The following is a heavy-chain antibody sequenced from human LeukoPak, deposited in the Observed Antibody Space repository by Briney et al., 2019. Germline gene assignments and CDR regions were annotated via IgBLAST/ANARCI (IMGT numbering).Heavy chain of an antibody. CDR2: MSPNSGNT. D-gene: IGHD3-10*01. Sequence: ASVKVSCKSSGYTFTSYDIHWVRQATGQGLEWMGWMSPNSGNTVYARKFQGRVTMTRNISIATAYMELNSLRSEDTAVYYCARGETPSGPFDYWGQGTLVTVSS. CDR1: GYTFTSYD. CDR3: ARGETPSGPFDY. V-gene: IGHV1-8*01. J-gene: IGHJ4*02.